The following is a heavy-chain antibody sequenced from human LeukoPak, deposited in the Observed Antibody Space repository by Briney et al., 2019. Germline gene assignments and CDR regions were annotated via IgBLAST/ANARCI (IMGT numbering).Heavy chain of an antibody. CDR1: GFTFSSYG. J-gene: IGHJ4*02. Sequence: GGSLRLSCAASGFTFSSYGMHWVRQAPGKGLEWVAVISYDGGNQYYADSVKGRFTISRENSKNTLYLQMNSLRDEDTAVYYCAKGGYSSGFAFDYWGQGTLVTVSS. V-gene: IGHV3-30*18. D-gene: IGHD6-19*01. CDR2: ISYDGGNQ. CDR3: AKGGYSSGFAFDY.